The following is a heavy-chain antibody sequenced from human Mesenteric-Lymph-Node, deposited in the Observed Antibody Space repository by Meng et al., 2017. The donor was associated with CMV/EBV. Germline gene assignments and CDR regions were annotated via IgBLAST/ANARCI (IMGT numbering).Heavy chain of an antibody. CDR1: GFTVNSHY. J-gene: IGHJ1*01. CDR2: IYSGGST. V-gene: IGHV3-66*02. Sequence: GGSLRLSCAVSGFTVNSHYMNWVRQAPGKGLEWVSVIYSGGSTYYAESVKGRFTISRDNSKNTLYLQMNSLRAEDTAVYYCAKDSSSGWYAEYFQHWGQGTLVTVSS. D-gene: IGHD6-19*01. CDR3: AKDSSSGWYAEYFQH.